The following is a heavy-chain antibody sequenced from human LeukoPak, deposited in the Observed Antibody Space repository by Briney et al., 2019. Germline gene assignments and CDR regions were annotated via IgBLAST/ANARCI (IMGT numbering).Heavy chain of an antibody. CDR2: ISGSGGST. V-gene: IGHV3-23*01. Sequence: PGGSLRLSCAASGFTFSIYAMTWVRQAPGKGLEWVSDISGSGGSTNHADSVRGRFTISRDNSKNTLYLQMNSLRAEDTAVYYCAKRLDSYADYWGQGTLVTVAS. CDR3: AKRLDSYADY. D-gene: IGHD5-18*01. J-gene: IGHJ4*02. CDR1: GFTFSIYA.